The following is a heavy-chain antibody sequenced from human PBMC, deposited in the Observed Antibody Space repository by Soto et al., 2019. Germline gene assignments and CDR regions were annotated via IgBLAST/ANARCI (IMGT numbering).Heavy chain of an antibody. CDR3: ARAGNYGRDAFDI. CDR2: IWYDGSNK. J-gene: IGHJ3*02. V-gene: IGHV3-33*01. D-gene: IGHD1-7*01. CDR1: GFTFSSYG. Sequence: HPGGSLRLSCAASGFTFSSYGMHWVRQVPGKGLEWVAVIWYDGSNKYYADSVKGRFTISRDNSKNTLYLQMNSLRAEDTAVYYCARAGNYGRDAFDIWGQGTMVTVSS.